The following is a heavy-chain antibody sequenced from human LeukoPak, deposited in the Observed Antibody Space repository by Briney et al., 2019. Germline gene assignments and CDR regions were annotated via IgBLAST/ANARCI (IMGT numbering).Heavy chain of an antibody. J-gene: IGHJ4*02. CDR3: ARIGYSSSSFDY. D-gene: IGHD6-6*01. CDR2: IKQDGSVK. Sequence: PGGSLRLSCAASGFTLSNYWLSWVRQPPGKGLEWVANIKQDGSVKYYVDSVKGRFTVSRDNARNSHYLQMDSLRAEDTAMYYCARIGYSSSSFDYWGQGTLVTVSS. CDR1: GFTLSNYW. V-gene: IGHV3-7*01.